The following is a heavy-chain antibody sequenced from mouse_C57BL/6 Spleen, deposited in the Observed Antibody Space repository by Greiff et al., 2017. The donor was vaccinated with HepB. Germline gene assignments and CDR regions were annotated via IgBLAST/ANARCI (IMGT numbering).Heavy chain of an antibody. CDR2: IDPSDSYT. CDR3: ARSYGSSPYYFDY. J-gene: IGHJ2*01. D-gene: IGHD1-1*01. V-gene: IGHV1-69*01. CDR1: GYTFTSYW. Sequence: QVHVKQPGAELVMPGASVKLSCKASGYTFTSYWMHWVKQRPGQGLEWIGEIDPSDSYTNYNQKFKGKSTLTVDKSSSTAYMQLSSLTSEDSAVYYCARSYGSSPYYFDYWGQGTTLTVSS.